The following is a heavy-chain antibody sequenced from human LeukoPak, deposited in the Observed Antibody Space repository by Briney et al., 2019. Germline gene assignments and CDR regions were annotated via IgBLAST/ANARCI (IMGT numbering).Heavy chain of an antibody. CDR3: AKEECSSTRCYYFDY. Sequence: PGGSLRLSCAASGFIFSNYVMGWVRQAPGKGLEWVSGLSTSGGSTYYADSVKGRFTISRDNSKNTLYLQMNSLRAEDTAVYYRAKEECSSTRCYYFDYWGQGTLVTVSS. V-gene: IGHV3-23*01. CDR2: LSTSGGST. J-gene: IGHJ4*02. CDR1: GFIFSNYV. D-gene: IGHD2-2*01.